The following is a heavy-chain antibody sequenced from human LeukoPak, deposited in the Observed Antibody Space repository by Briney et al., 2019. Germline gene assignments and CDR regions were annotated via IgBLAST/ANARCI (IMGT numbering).Heavy chain of an antibody. CDR3: TRQVYGRTSGGWLDP. D-gene: IGHD6-6*01. Sequence: GESLKISCKGSGYSFTSYWIGWVRQMPGKGLEWMGIIYSGDSDTRYSPSFQGQVTISADKSISTAYLQWSSLRASDTAMYYCTRQVYGRTSGGWLDPWGQGTLVTVSS. CDR2: IYSGDSDT. V-gene: IGHV5-51*01. J-gene: IGHJ5*02. CDR1: GYSFTSYW.